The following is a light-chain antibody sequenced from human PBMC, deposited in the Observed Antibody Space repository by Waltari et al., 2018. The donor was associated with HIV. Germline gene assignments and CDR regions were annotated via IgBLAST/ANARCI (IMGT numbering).Light chain of an antibody. Sequence: SYELTQPSSVSVSPGQTASIPCSGDKLGDKFVSWYQQKAGQSPVLVSFQDNNRPSGIPERFSGSNSGNTATLTISGIQAMDEADYVCQAWDTSAVIFGGGTKLTVL. CDR2: QDN. CDR1: KLGDKF. V-gene: IGLV3-1*01. CDR3: QAWDTSAVI. J-gene: IGLJ2*01.